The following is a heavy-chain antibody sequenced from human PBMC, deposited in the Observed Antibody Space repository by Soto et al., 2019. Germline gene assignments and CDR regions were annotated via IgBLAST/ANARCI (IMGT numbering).Heavy chain of an antibody. J-gene: IGHJ4*02. CDR2: IFWADDK. D-gene: IGHD3-3*01. CDR1: GFSLTTSGVG. Sequence: QITLKESGPTVVKPTETLTLTCTFSGFSLTTSGVGVGWVRQSPGKAPEWLALIFWADDKRYSTSLKSRPSTTEYTSKNRVVLTMANVDPADTATYYCAHRVLRTVFGLITTTAIYFDFWGQGTPVVVS. CDR3: AHRVLRTVFGLITTTAIYFDF. V-gene: IGHV2-5*02.